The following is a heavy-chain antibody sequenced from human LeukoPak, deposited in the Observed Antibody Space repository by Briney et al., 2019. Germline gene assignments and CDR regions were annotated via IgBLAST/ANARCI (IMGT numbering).Heavy chain of an antibody. V-gene: IGHV4-34*01. D-gene: IGHD6-13*01. CDR3: ARGPGIAAAGGDY. J-gene: IGHJ4*02. CDR1: GGSFSGYY. Sequence: PSETLSLTCAVYGGSFSGYYWSWIRQPPGKGLEWIGEINHSGSTNYNPSLKSRVTISVDTSKNQFSLKLSSVTAADTAVYYCARGPGIAAAGGDYWGQGTLVTVSS. CDR2: INHSGST.